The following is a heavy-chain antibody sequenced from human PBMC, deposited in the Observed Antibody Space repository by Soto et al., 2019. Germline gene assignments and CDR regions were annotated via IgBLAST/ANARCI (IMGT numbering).Heavy chain of an antibody. V-gene: IGHV3-23*01. CDR2: IRGGGDTT. CDR3: AKGRGGSGSLTPRVDF. Sequence: EVQLLESGGGLVQPGGSLRLSCAASGFTFNNYAMTWVRQAPGKGRGGASAIRGGGDTTSYAAPVKGRFTVSRDGSKNTLYLQMSSLRAEDTALYYCAKGRGGSGSLTPRVDFWGQGTLVTVSS. CDR1: GFTFNNYA. D-gene: IGHD3-10*01. J-gene: IGHJ4*02.